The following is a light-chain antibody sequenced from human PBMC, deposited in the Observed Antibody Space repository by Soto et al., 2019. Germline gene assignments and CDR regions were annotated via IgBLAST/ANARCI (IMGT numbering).Light chain of an antibody. Sequence: DIVMTQSPDSLAVSLGGRATINCKSNQSVLFSSNNKNYLGWYQQKPIQPPKLLIYWASTRESGVPDRFSGSGSGKDFTLTISSLQAEDVAIYYCQQYYRSPFNFGPGTKVDIK. CDR3: QQYYRSPFN. CDR2: WAS. V-gene: IGKV4-1*01. CDR1: QSVLFSSNNKNY. J-gene: IGKJ3*01.